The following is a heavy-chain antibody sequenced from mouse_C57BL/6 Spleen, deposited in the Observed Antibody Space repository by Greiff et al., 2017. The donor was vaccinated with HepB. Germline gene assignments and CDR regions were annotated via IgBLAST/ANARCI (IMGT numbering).Heavy chain of an antibody. J-gene: IGHJ2*01. CDR1: GFTFSSYA. V-gene: IGHV5-4*01. Sequence: EVKLVESGRGLVKPGGSLKLSCAASGFTFSSYAMSWVRQTPEKRLEWVATISDGGSYTYYPDNVKGRFTISRDNAKNNLYLQMSHLKAEDTAMYYCAREGAYYYAGYWGKGTTLTVS. CDR2: ISDGGSYT. CDR3: AREGAYYYAGY. D-gene: IGHD1-1*01.